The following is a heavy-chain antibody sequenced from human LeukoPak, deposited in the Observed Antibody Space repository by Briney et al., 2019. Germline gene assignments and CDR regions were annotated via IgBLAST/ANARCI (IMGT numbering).Heavy chain of an antibody. V-gene: IGHV5-51*01. CDR3: ARRVDGLDY. CDR2: IYPGDSDT. CDR1: GYSFSNYW. Sequence: GESLQISCKGSGYSFSNYWIGWVRQMPGKGLEWMGIIYPGDSDTRYSPSFQGQVTISADKSISTAYLQWSSMTASHTAMYYCARRVDGLDYWGPGTLVTVSS. D-gene: IGHD5/OR15-5a*01. J-gene: IGHJ4*02.